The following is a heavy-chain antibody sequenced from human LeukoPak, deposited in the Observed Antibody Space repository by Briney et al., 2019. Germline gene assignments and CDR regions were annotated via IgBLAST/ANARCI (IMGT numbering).Heavy chain of an antibody. CDR3: AREEVVDGYKFLDY. Sequence: SETLSLTCTVSGGSISSYYWSWIRQPPGKGLEWIGYIYYSGSTNYNPSLKSRVTISVDTSKNQFSLKLSSVTAAGTAVYYCAREEVVDGYKFLDYWGQGTLVTVSS. CDR1: GGSISSYY. V-gene: IGHV4-59*01. D-gene: IGHD5-24*01. CDR2: IYYSGST. J-gene: IGHJ4*02.